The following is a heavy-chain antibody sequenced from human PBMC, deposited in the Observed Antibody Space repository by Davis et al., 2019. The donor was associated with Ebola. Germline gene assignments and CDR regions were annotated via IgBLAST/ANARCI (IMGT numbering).Heavy chain of an antibody. CDR2: ISWDGGST. D-gene: IGHD5-12*01. V-gene: IGHV3-43*01. CDR1: GFTFDDYT. Sequence: ESLKIFCAASGFTFDDYTMHCVRHSPGKGLEWVSLISWDGGSTYYADSVKGRFTISRDNSKNSLYLQMNSLRTEDTALYYCAKDMSDYDQPNYDYGMDVWGQGTTVTVSS. CDR3: AKDMSDYDQPNYDYGMDV. J-gene: IGHJ6*02.